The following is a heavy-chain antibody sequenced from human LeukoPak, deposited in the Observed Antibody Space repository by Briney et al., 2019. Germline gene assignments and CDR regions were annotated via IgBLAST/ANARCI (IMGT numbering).Heavy chain of an antibody. Sequence: GGSLRLSCAASGFTFSSYEMNWVRQAPGKGLEWVSYISSIGSTIYYADSGKGRFTISRDNAKNSLYLQMNSLRAEDTAVYYCAELGITMIGGVWGKGTTVTISS. J-gene: IGHJ6*04. D-gene: IGHD3-10*02. CDR2: ISSIGSTI. CDR3: AELGITMIGGV. V-gene: IGHV3-48*03. CDR1: GFTFSSYE.